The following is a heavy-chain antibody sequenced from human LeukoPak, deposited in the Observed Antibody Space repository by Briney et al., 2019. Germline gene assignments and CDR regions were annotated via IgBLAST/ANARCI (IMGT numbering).Heavy chain of an antibody. V-gene: IGHV4-61*02. D-gene: IGHD3-9*01. CDR1: GGSISSGSFY. CDR3: ARGSYDILTGYRPVYWYFDL. CDR2: IYASGNT. J-gene: IGHJ2*01. Sequence: SETLSLTCTVSGGSISSGSFYWSWIRQPAGKGLEWIGRIYASGNTNYNPSLKSRVTISVDTSKNQFSLKLSSVTAADTAVYYCARGSYDILTGYRPVYWYFDLWGRGTLVTVSS.